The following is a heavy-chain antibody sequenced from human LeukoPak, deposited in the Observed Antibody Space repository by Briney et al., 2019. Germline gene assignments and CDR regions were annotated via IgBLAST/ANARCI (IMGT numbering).Heavy chain of an antibody. CDR1: GFTFSSYS. CDR2: ISSSGSTI. D-gene: IGHD5-18*01. CDR3: ARTNTDTAMVRYYYYYMDV. Sequence: PGGSLRLSCAASGFTFSSYSMNWVRQAPGKGLEWVSYISSSGSTIYYADSVKGRFTISRDNAKNSLYLQMNSLRAEDTAVYYCARTNTDTAMVRYYYYYMDVWGKGTTVTVSS. J-gene: IGHJ6*03. V-gene: IGHV3-48*04.